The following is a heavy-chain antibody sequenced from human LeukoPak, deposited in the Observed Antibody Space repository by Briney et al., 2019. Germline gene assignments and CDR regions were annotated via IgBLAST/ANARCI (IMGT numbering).Heavy chain of an antibody. V-gene: IGHV3-48*02. J-gene: IGHJ5*02. CDR2: ISDTSFTI. Sequence: GGSLRLSCAVSGFTFSSYTMNWVRQAPGKGLEWVSYISDTSFTIYYADSVRGRFTTSRDNAKNSLFLQMDSLRDDDTAVYYCARDGGKGFDPWGQGTLVTVSS. CDR3: ARDGGKGFDP. D-gene: IGHD4-23*01. CDR1: GFTFSSYT.